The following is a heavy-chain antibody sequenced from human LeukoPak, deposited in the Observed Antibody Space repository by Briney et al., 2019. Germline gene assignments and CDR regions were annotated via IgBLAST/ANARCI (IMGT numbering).Heavy chain of an antibody. D-gene: IGHD5-18*01. CDR1: GFTFSNYA. V-gene: IGHV3-23*01. Sequence: GGPLRLSCAASGFTFSNYAMSWVRQAPGKGMEWVAAISGTGNTKYHADSVKGRFTISRDNSKNTLYLQLSSLRAEDTAVYYCARDLPMNSYGYVDAFDIWGQGTMVTVSS. J-gene: IGHJ3*02. CDR2: ISGTGNTK. CDR3: ARDLPMNSYGYVDAFDI.